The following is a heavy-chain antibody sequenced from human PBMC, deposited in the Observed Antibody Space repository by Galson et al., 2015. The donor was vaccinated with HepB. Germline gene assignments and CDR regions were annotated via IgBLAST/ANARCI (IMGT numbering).Heavy chain of an antibody. V-gene: IGHV3-13*01. J-gene: IGHJ4*02. D-gene: IGHD1-26*01. Sequence: SLRLSCAASGFTFSGYDMHWVRQVTGKGLEWVSSIDTDGDTHYPDSVKGRFTISRENAKNSFYLQMNSLRAGDTAVYYCARAESLGAIDYWGLGTLVTVSS. CDR1: GFTFSGYD. CDR2: IDTDGDT. CDR3: ARAESLGAIDY.